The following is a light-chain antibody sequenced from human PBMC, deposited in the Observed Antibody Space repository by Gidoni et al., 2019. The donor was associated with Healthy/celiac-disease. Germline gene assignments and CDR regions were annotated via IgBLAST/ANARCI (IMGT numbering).Light chain of an antibody. V-gene: IGLV2-8*01. J-gene: IGLJ3*02. CDR3: SSYAGANNWV. CDR1: YSDIGTYNY. Sequence: QSALTQPPSASGSPGQSVTISCTGSYSDIGTYNYVSWYQQHPGKAPKPIIYEAVKRPSGVPDRFSGATSFNTASLTVSGLQADDEADYFCSSYAGANNWVFGGGTKLTVL. CDR2: EAV.